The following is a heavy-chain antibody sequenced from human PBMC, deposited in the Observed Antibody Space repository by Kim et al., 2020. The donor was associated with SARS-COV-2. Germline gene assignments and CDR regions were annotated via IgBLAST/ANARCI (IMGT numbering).Heavy chain of an antibody. J-gene: IGHJ5*02. D-gene: IGHD4-17*01. CDR1: GFTFSNAW. Sequence: GGSLRLSCAASGFTFSNAWMSWVRQAPGKGLEWVGRIKSKTDGGTTDYAAPVKGRFTISRDDSKNTLYLQMNSLKTEDTAVYYCTTDQTSFLSVTTFSWGQGTLVTVSS. CDR2: IKSKTDGGTT. V-gene: IGHV3-15*01. CDR3: TTDQTSFLSVTTFS.